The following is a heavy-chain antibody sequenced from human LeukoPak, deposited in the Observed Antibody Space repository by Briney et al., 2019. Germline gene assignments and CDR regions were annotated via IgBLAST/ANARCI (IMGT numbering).Heavy chain of an antibody. CDR2: IKQGGSEK. V-gene: IGHV3-7*02. Sequence: GGSLRLSCAASGFTFSSYGMHWVRPAPGKGLEWVANIKQGGSEKYYVDSVKGRFTISRDNAQYSLYLQMLSARAEDQADYYCASSNWNYYGHWGKGTLVTASS. CDR1: GFTFSSYG. J-gene: IGHJ4*02. D-gene: IGHD1-20*01. CDR3: ASSNWNYYGH.